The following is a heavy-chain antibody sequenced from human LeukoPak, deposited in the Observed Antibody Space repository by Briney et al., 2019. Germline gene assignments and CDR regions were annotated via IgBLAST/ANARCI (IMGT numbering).Heavy chain of an antibody. D-gene: IGHD3-10*01. V-gene: IGHV3-74*01. CDR2: SNSDGSST. Sequence: GVTLRLSCAASGFTFSSYWMHWVRQAPGKGLVWVSRSNSDGSSTSYADSVKGRFTISRDNAKNTLYLQMNSLRAEDTAVYYCARDRSGFGLPSDYWGQGTLVTVSS. CDR1: GFTFSSYW. J-gene: IGHJ4*02. CDR3: ARDRSGFGLPSDY.